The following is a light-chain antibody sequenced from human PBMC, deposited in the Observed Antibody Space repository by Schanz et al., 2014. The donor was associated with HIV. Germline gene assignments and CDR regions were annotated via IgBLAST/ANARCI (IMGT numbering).Light chain of an antibody. CDR2: GNI. CDR1: RSNIGARYD. V-gene: IGLV1-40*01. CDR3: GTWENTLTGEI. Sequence: QSVLTQPPSVSGAPGQRVNISCTGSRSNIGARYDVHWYQQLPGTAPKLLIYGNINRPSGVPDRFSGSKSGTSASLAITGLQTADEADYYCGTWENTLTGEIFGGGTKLTVL. J-gene: IGLJ2*01.